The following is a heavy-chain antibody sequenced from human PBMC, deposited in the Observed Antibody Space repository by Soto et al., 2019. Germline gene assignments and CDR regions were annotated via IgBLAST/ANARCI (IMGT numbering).Heavy chain of an antibody. CDR3: AKSLWDTSGWKTDY. Sequence: QVQLQESGPGLVKPSETLSLTCTVSGDSISSLYWSWIRQPPGKGLEWIGYIYYSGSINYNPSLKSRVTISVYPSKNQFSPRLSSVTAADTAVYYCAKSLWDTSGWKTDYWGQGTLVTVSS. J-gene: IGHJ4*02. CDR1: GDSISSLY. V-gene: IGHV4-59*01. D-gene: IGHD6-19*01. CDR2: IYYSGSI.